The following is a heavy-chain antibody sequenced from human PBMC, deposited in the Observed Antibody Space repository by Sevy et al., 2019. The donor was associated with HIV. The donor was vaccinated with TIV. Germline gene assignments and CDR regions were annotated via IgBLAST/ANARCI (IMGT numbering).Heavy chain of an antibody. Sequence: GGSLRLSCAASGFTFSSYGMHWVRQAPGKGLEWVAFIWYDGSNKYYADSVEGRFTISRDNSKNTLYLQMNSLRAEDTAVYYCAKDLAVAGPYYFDYWGQGTLVTVSS. CDR2: IWYDGSNK. D-gene: IGHD6-19*01. J-gene: IGHJ4*02. V-gene: IGHV3-30*02. CDR3: AKDLAVAGPYYFDY. CDR1: GFTFSSYG.